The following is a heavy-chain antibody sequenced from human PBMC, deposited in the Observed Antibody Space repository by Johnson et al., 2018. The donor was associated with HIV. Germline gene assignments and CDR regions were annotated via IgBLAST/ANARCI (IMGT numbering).Heavy chain of an antibody. CDR3: ARAKNLFWSGYYDAFDI. J-gene: IGHJ3*02. CDR1: GFTFSSYG. D-gene: IGHD3-3*01. CDR2: IRFDGSDK. V-gene: IGHV3-30*02. Sequence: QVQLVESGGGVVRSGGSLRLSCAASGFTFSSYGMHWVRQAPGKGLAWVAFIRFDGSDKYYADSAQGRFTISRDNSKNTLYLQMNSLRAEDTAVYYCARAKNLFWSGYYDAFDIWGQGTMVTVSS.